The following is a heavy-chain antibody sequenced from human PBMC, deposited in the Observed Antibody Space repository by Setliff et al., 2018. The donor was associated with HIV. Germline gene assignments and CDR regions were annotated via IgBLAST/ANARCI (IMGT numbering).Heavy chain of an antibody. J-gene: IGHJ6*03. CDR3: ARRAAGGSSPNDYMDV. Sequence: ASVKVSCKASGYTFTAYYMHWLRQAPGQGLEWMGRINPDSGGTNYAQKFQGRVTITADKSTSTAYMELSSLRSEDTAVYYCARRAAGGSSPNDYMDVWGKGTTVTVS. V-gene: IGHV1-2*06. CDR2: INPDSGGT. CDR1: GYTFTAYY. D-gene: IGHD6-6*01.